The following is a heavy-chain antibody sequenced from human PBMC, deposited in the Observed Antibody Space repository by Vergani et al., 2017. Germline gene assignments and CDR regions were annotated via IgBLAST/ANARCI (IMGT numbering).Heavy chain of an antibody. CDR2: IYTSGST. CDR3: ARETATTVVTYYFDY. V-gene: IGHV4-61*02. J-gene: IGHJ4*02. CDR1: GGSISSGSYY. Sequence: QVQLQESGPGLVKPSQTLSLTCTVSGGSISSGSYYWSWIRQPAGKGLEWIGRIYTSGSTNYNPSLKSRVTISVDKSKNQFSLKLSSVTAADTAVYYCARETATTVVTYYFDYWGQGTLVTVSS. D-gene: IGHD4-23*01.